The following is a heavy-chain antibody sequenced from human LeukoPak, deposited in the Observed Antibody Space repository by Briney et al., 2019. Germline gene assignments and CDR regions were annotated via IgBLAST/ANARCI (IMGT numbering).Heavy chain of an antibody. V-gene: IGHV3-23*01. D-gene: IGHD1-26*01. J-gene: IGHJ5*02. CDR3: AKDKTGSSYSWFDP. Sequence: PGGSLRLSCTTSGFTFSSYAMSWVRQAPGKGLEWVSSISGGGGGIYYADSVKGRFTISRDNSKNTLFLQMNSLRAEDTAIYFCAKDKTGSSYSWFDPWGQGTLVTVSS. CDR1: GFTFSSYA. CDR2: ISGGGGGI.